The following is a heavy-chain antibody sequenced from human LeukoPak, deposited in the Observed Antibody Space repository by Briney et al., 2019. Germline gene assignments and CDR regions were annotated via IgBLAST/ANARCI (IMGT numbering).Heavy chain of an antibody. CDR1: GFTFSSYA. V-gene: IGHV3-23*01. CDR2: ISGSGGST. J-gene: IGHJ4*02. Sequence: GGSLRLSCAASGFTFSSYAMSWVRQAPGKGLEWVSAISGSGGSTYYADSVKGRFTISRDNSKNTLYLQMNSLRAEDTAVYYCAKDPPPYQLLYPSPVDYWGQGTLVTVSS. D-gene: IGHD2-2*02. CDR3: AKDPPPYQLLYPSPVDY.